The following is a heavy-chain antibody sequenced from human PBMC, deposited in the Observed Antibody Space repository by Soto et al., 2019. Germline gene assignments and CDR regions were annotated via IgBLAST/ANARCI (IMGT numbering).Heavy chain of an antibody. CDR3: ARVHYYDSSGYYYDAYYFDY. V-gene: IGHV1-18*01. CDR2: ISACNGNT. Sequence: ASVKVSCKASGYTFTSYGISWVRQAPGQGLEWMGWISACNGNTNYAQKLQGRVTMTTDTSTSTAYMELRSLRSDDTAVYYCARVHYYDSSGYYYDAYYFDYWGQGTLVTVSS. J-gene: IGHJ4*02. D-gene: IGHD3-22*01. CDR1: GYTFTSYG.